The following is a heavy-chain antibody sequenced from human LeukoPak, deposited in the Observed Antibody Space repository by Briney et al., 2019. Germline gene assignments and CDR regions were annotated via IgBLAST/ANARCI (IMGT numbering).Heavy chain of an antibody. V-gene: IGHV5-51*01. J-gene: IGHJ3*02. Sequence: GASLQISCKGSGSIFTSYWIGWVRQLPGKGLEWMGIIYPGDSDTRYSPSFQGQVTISADRSISTAYLQWSSLKASDTAMYYCARGGYCSGGSCYLGAFDIWGQGTMVTVSS. CDR3: ARGGYCSGGSCYLGAFDI. CDR2: IYPGDSDT. CDR1: GSIFTSYW. D-gene: IGHD2-15*01.